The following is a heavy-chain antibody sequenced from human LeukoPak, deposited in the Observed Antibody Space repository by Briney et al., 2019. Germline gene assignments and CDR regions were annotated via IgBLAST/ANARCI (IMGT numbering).Heavy chain of an antibody. CDR3: ARGRGYCSSTSCYYPFDY. V-gene: IGHV4-34*01. CDR2: IYYSGST. D-gene: IGHD2-2*01. J-gene: IGHJ4*02. CDR1: GGSFSGYY. Sequence: SETLSLTCAVYGGSFSGYYWSWIRQPPGKGLEWIGSIYYSGSTYYNPSLKSRVTISVDTSKNQFSLKLSSVTAADTAVYYCARGRGYCSSTSCYYPFDYWGQGTLVTVSS.